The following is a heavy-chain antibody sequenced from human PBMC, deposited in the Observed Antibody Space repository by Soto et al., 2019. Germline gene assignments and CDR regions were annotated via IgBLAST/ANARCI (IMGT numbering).Heavy chain of an antibody. CDR3: AREGYCSGGSCYEGYYYSDGMDV. Sequence: QVQLVQSGAEVKKPGASVKVSCKASGYTFTSYGISWVRQAPGQGLEWMGWISVYNGNTKYAQKLQGRVTMTTDTSTSTAYMELRSMRSDDTAVYYCAREGYCSGGSCYEGYYYSDGMDVWGQGTTVTVSS. J-gene: IGHJ6*02. CDR1: GYTFTSYG. D-gene: IGHD2-15*01. V-gene: IGHV1-18*01. CDR2: ISVYNGNT.